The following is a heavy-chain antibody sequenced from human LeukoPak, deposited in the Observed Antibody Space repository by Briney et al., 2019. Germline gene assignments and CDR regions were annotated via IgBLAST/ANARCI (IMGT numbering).Heavy chain of an antibody. Sequence: TTSETLSLTCTVSGYSISSGYYWGWIRQPPGKGLEWIGSIYHSGSTYYNPSLKSRVTISVDTSKNQFSLKLSSVTAADTAVYYCPIIIAAAGLPFDYWGQGTLVTVSS. CDR3: PIIIAAAGLPFDY. CDR1: GYSISSGYY. D-gene: IGHD6-13*01. V-gene: IGHV4-38-2*02. CDR2: IYHSGST. J-gene: IGHJ4*02.